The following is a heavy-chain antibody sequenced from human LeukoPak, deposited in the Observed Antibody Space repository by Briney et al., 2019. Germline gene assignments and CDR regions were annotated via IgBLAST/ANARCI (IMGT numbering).Heavy chain of an antibody. CDR1: AGSISGFY. CDR2: IYSSGSG. Sequence: SETLSLTCTVSAGSISGFYWSWIRQPAGQGLEWIGRIYSSGSGNYNPSLKSRVSMSVDTSKNQFSLRLNSVTAADTAVYYCARDRAAAGRGLDYWGPGTVVTVSS. J-gene: IGHJ4*02. V-gene: IGHV4-4*07. CDR3: ARDRAAAGRGLDY. D-gene: IGHD6-13*01.